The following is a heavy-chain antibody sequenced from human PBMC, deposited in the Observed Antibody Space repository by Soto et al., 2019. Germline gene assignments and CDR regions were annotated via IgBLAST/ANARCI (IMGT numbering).Heavy chain of an antibody. CDR2: INPNSGGT. Sequence: ASVKVSFKASGYTFTSYAMNWVRQAPGQGLEWMGWINPNSGGTNYAQKFQGRVTMTRDTSISTAYMELSRLRSDDTAVYYCAGVGYCSSTSCYGRSYYYYGMDVWGQGTTVTVSS. V-gene: IGHV1-2*02. CDR3: AGVGYCSSTSCYGRSYYYYGMDV. J-gene: IGHJ6*02. CDR1: GYTFTSYA. D-gene: IGHD2-2*01.